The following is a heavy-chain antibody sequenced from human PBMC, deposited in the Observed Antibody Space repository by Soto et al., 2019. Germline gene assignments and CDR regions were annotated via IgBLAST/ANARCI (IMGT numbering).Heavy chain of an antibody. CDR1: GYSINSGYY. CDR2: IYPSEST. V-gene: IGHV4-38-2*02. D-gene: IGHD2-15*01. Sequence: SETLSLTCAVSGYSINSGYYWGWIRQPPGKGLEWIGTIYPSESTYFNPSLKGRVTISVGTSMNQFSLKLTSVTAADTAVYYCARDKGVTRYFDYWGQGTQVTVSS. J-gene: IGHJ4*02. CDR3: ARDKGVTRYFDY.